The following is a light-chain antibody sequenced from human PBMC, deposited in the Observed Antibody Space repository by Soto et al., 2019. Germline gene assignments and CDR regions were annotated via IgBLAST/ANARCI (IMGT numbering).Light chain of an antibody. Sequence: VVMTQSPLSLPVTPGQPASISFTSSRSVVHRDGNTYLSWFQQRPGQSPRRLIYEVSKRDSGVPDRFSGSGSGTDFTLKISRVEAEDVGVYSCMRGTDWPPYTFGQGTKVDIK. CDR1: RSVVHRDGNTY. CDR3: MRGTDWPPYT. J-gene: IGKJ2*01. V-gene: IGKV2-30*02. CDR2: EVS.